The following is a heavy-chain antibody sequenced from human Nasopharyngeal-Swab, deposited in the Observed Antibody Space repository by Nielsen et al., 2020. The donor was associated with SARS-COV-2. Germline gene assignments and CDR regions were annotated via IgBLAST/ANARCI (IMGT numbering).Heavy chain of an antibody. J-gene: IGHJ5*02. Sequence: SDTLSLTCTVSGGSISSGWYYWSWIRQHPGKGLEWIGYIYYSGSTYYNPSLKSRVTISVDTSKNQFSLKLISVTAADTAVYYCARHPWQLWFPGWFDPWGQGTLVTVSS. CDR1: GGSISSGWYY. CDR2: IYYSGST. CDR3: ARHPWQLWFPGWFDP. D-gene: IGHD5-18*01. V-gene: IGHV4-31*03.